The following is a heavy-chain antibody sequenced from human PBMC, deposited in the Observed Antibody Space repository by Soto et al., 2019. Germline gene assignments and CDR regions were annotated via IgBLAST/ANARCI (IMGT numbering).Heavy chain of an antibody. J-gene: IGHJ3*02. CDR1: GGSFSSGDYY. D-gene: IGHD3-22*01. CDR2: IHYSGST. Sequence: SETLSLTCTVSGGSFSSGDYYWSWIRQHPGQGLEWIGYIHYSGSTYYNPSLKIRVSVSVDTSQYQFSLKLSSVTAADTAVYYCARDGGHYDSSGPAWDIWGQGTMVTVSS. CDR3: ARDGGHYDSSGPAWDI. V-gene: IGHV4-31*03.